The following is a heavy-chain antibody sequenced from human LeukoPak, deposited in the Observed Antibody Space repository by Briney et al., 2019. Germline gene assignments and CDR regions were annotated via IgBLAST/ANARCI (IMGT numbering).Heavy chain of an antibody. Sequence: QAGGSLRLACGASGFTLSSYWMSWGRQAPGKGLGWVANIKQDGSEKYYVDSVKGRFTISRDNAKNSLYLQMTSLRAADKAVYYCAKAAYCSGGGCYTGFGYWGQGTQVTVSS. CDR2: IKQDGSEK. CDR1: GFTLSSYW. D-gene: IGHD2-15*01. V-gene: IGHV3-7*03. CDR3: AKAAYCSGGGCYTGFGY. J-gene: IGHJ4*02.